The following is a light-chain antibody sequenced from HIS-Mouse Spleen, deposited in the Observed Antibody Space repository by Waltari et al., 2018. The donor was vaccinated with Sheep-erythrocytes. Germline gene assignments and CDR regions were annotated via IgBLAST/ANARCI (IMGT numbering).Light chain of an antibody. CDR2: DDS. CDR1: NIGSKS. V-gene: IGLV3-21*02. J-gene: IGLJ1*01. CDR3: QVWDSSSDHPYV. Sequence: SYVLTQPPSVSVAPGQTARITCGGNNIGSKSVHWYQQKPGQAPGLVVYDDSDRPPGIPERFSGSNSGNTATLTISRVEAGDEADYYCQVWDSSSDHPYVFGTGTKVTVL.